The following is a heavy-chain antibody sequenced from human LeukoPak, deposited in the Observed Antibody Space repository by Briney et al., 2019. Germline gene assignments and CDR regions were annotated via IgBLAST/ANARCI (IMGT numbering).Heavy chain of an antibody. CDR2: IRFGAST. V-gene: IGHV4-39*02. D-gene: IGHD2-2*01. Sequence: PSETLSLTCAASGGSFSSSYYWGWIRQPPGKGLEWIGSIRFGASTFYNPSLKSRVTMSVDTSANQFSLKLTSVTAADTAVYYCARDKNAYHSFDSWGQGTLVIVSS. CDR1: GGSFSSSYY. J-gene: IGHJ4*02. CDR3: ARDKNAYHSFDS.